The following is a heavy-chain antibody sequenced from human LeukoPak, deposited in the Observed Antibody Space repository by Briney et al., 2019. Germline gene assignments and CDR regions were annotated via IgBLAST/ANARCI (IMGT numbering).Heavy chain of an antibody. J-gene: IGHJ4*02. D-gene: IGHD1-26*01. CDR2: IYYSGST. CDR1: GGSISSSSYY. V-gene: IGHV4-39*07. Sequence: SETLSLTCTVSGGSISSSSYYWGWIRQPPGKGLEWIGSIYYSGSTYYNPSLKSRVTISVDTSKNQFSLKLSSSTAADTAVYYCARVNWELRLYYFDYWGQGTLVTVSS. CDR3: ARVNWELRLYYFDY.